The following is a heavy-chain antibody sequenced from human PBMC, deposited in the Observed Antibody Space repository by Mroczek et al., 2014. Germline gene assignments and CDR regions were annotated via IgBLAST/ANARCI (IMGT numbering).Heavy chain of an antibody. D-gene: IGHD4-17*01. CDR3: ARPSGXYGDYVWAFDI. V-gene: IGHV4-39*01. CDR1: GGSISSSSYY. CDR2: IYYSGST. J-gene: IGHJ3*02. Sequence: QVQLQQWGPGLVKPSETLSLTCTVSGGSISSSSYYWGWIRQPPGKGLEWIGSIYYSGSTYYNPSLKSRVTISVDTSKNQFSLKLSSVTAADTAVYYCARPSGXYGDYVWAFDIVGQGTMVTVSS.